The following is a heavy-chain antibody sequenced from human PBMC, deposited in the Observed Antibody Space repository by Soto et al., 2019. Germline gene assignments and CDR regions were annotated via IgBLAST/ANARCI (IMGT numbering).Heavy chain of an antibody. J-gene: IGHJ5*02. D-gene: IGHD1-1*01. CDR1: GGSVSSGSYY. Sequence: SETLSLTCTVSGGSVSSGSYYWSWIRQPPGKGLEWIGYIYATGTTDYNPSLKSRVMMSVDTSKKQFSLKLRSVTAADTAVYYCVRDGTKTLRDWFDPWGQG. CDR2: IYATGTT. V-gene: IGHV4-61*01. CDR3: VRDGTKTLRDWFDP.